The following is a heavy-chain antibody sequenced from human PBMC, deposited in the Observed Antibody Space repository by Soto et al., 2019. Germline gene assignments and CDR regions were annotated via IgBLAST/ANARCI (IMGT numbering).Heavy chain of an antibody. CDR2: IYYSGST. Sequence: SETLSLTCTVSGGSISSYYWSWIRQPPGKGLEWIGYIYYSGSTNYNPSLKSRVTISVDTSKNQFSLKLSSVTAADTAVYYCAGAWDYYSSSRWFGEFYFDYWGQGTLVTVSS. V-gene: IGHV4-59*01. J-gene: IGHJ4*02. CDR3: AGAWDYYSSSRWFGEFYFDY. D-gene: IGHD3-10*01. CDR1: GGSISSYY.